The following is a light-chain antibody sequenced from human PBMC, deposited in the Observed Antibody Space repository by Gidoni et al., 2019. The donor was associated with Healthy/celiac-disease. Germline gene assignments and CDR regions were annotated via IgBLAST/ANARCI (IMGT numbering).Light chain of an antibody. J-gene: IGKJ1*01. CDR2: DAS. V-gene: IGKV3-11*01. CDR1: QSVRSY. CDR3: QQRSNWPWT. Sequence: EIVLTHSPATLSLTPGERPTLPGRASQSVRSYLAWYQQKPGQAPRLLIYDASSKATGTPARFSGSGSGTDFTLTISSLEPEDFAVYYCQQRSNWPWTFGQGTKVEIK.